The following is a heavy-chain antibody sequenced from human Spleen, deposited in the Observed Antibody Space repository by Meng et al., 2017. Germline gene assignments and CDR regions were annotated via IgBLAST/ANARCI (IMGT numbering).Heavy chain of an antibody. CDR3: ARDEDISAAGKLFGDY. J-gene: IGHJ4*02. Sequence: ASLKVSCNASGYTFLDYWLHWVRRAPGQGLEWRGRINPKSGDTHYAQRFQGRVTMTGDTSISTAYMELSGLRSDDTAMYYCARDEDISAAGKLFGDYWGQGTLVPSPQ. V-gene: IGHV1-2*06. CDR1: GYTFLDYW. CDR2: INPKSGDT. D-gene: IGHD6-13*01.